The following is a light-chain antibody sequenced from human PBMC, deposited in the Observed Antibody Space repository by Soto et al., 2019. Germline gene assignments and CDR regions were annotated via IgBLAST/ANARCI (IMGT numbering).Light chain of an antibody. CDR3: QLYGTSPKT. CDR1: ETVAGSY. Sequence: EKVWTRCSRTLYLTPGERATLSCRASETVAGSYLAWYQQKPGQAPRLLIHGASTRATGIADRFSGSGSGTDFTLTISRLEPEDFAVYYCQLYGTSPKTFGQGTKVDIK. CDR2: GAS. V-gene: IGKV3-20*01. J-gene: IGKJ1*01.